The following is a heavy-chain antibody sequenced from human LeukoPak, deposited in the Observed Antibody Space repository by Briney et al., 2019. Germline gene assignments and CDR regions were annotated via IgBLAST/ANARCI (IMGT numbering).Heavy chain of an antibody. V-gene: IGHV3-7*01. Sequence: PGGSLRLSCAASGFAFSTYWMNWVRQAPGKGLERVASINQEGTERYYLDSVKGRFTISRDNAENSLDLQMNSLRAEDTAVYYCVRDGRADGLYFDLWGQGTLVTVSS. CDR2: INQEGTER. J-gene: IGHJ4*02. CDR3: VRDGRADGLYFDL. CDR1: GFAFSTYW. D-gene: IGHD6-13*01.